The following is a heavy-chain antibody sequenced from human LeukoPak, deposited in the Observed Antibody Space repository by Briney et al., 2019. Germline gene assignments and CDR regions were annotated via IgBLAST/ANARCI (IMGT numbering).Heavy chain of an antibody. J-gene: IGHJ4*02. Sequence: GGSLRLSCVASGFTFSTYGMSWVRQAPGKGLEWVSAISGSGGSTYYADSVKGRFTISRDNAKNTLYLQVNSLRAEDTAVYYCAQGGSPGALDYWGRGTLVTVSS. CDR2: ISGSGGST. V-gene: IGHV3-23*01. CDR1: GFTFSTYG. D-gene: IGHD2-15*01. CDR3: AQGGSPGALDY.